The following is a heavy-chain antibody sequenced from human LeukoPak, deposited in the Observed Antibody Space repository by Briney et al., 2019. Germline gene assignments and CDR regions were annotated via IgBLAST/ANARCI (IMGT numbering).Heavy chain of an antibody. CDR2: IYYSGST. CDR1: GGSISSSSYY. D-gene: IGHD6-6*01. V-gene: IGHV4-39*07. J-gene: IGHJ3*02. Sequence: PSETLSLTCTVSGGSISSSSYYWGWIRRPPGKGLEWIGSIYYSGSTYYNPSLKSRVTISVDTSKNQFSLKLSSVTAADTAVYYCARDVSSSCAFDIWGQGTMVTVSS. CDR3: ARDVSSSCAFDI.